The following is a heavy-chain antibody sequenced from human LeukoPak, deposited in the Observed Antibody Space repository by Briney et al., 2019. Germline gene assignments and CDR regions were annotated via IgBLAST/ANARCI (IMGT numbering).Heavy chain of an antibody. CDR3: TTDLYYDSSGYPSWAFDI. Sequence: GGSLRLSCAASGFTFSNAWMSWVRQAPGKGLEWVGRIKSKTDGGTTDYAAPVKGRFTISRDDSKNTLYLQMNSLKTEDTAVYYCTTDLYYDSSGYPSWAFDIWAQGTMVTVSS. V-gene: IGHV3-15*01. CDR1: GFTFSNAW. J-gene: IGHJ3*02. D-gene: IGHD3-22*01. CDR2: IKSKTDGGTT.